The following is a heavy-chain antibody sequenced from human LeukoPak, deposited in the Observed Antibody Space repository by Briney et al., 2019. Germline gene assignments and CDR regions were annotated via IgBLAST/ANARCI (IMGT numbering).Heavy chain of an antibody. Sequence: SQTLSLTCTVSGGSVSTDRYYWSWIRQPPGKGLEWIGYVFDSGRTNYNPSLRSRVTISVDTSQNQFSLKLTSVTAADTTVYYCARGSNYFDYWGQGTLVTVSS. CDR2: VFDSGRT. CDR3: ARGSNYFDY. D-gene: IGHD6-6*01. J-gene: IGHJ4*02. V-gene: IGHV4-61*01. CDR1: GGSVSTDRYY.